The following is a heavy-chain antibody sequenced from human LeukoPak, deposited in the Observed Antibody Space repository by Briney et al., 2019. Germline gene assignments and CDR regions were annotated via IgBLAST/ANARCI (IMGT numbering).Heavy chain of an antibody. CDR1: GGSINSYY. CDR2: IHYTGST. D-gene: IGHD6-13*01. CDR3: ARVSSSWYQDWYFDL. J-gene: IGHJ2*01. Sequence: PSETLSLTCTVSGGSINSYYWSWIRQPPGKGLECIGYIHYTGSTNYNPSLKGRVTISVDTSKSQFSLKLSSVTAADTAVYYCARVSSSWYQDWYFDLWGRGTLVTVSS. V-gene: IGHV4-59*12.